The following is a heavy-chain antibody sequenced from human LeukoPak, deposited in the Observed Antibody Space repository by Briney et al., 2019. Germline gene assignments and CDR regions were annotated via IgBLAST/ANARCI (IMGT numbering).Heavy chain of an antibody. Sequence: GGSLRLSCAASGFTFSSYAMSWVRQAPGKGLEWVSGISGSGGSTSYADSVKGRFTISRDNSKNTLYLQMNTLRVEDTAVYYCAKAQALCGGDCTEYFQHWGQGTLVTVSS. CDR2: ISGSGGST. CDR3: AKAQALCGGDCTEYFQH. J-gene: IGHJ1*01. CDR1: GFTFSSYA. V-gene: IGHV3-23*01. D-gene: IGHD2-21*02.